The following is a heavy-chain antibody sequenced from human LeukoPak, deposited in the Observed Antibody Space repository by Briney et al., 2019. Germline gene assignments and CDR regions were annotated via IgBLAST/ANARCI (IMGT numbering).Heavy chain of an antibody. CDR2: MYYSGST. Sequence: KASQTLSLTCTVSGGSISSGGYYWSWIRQPPGMGLEWIAYMYYSGSTYYNPSLKSRVTMSADTSKNQLSPKLSSVTAADTAVYYCARPYYYDSRIDPWGQGILVTVSS. V-gene: IGHV4-30-4*01. CDR1: GGSISSGGYY. J-gene: IGHJ5*02. CDR3: ARPYYYDSRIDP. D-gene: IGHD3-22*01.